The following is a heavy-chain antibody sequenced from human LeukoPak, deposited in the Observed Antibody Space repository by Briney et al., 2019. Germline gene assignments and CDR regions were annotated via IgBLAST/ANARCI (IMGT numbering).Heavy chain of an antibody. V-gene: IGHV4-59*01. D-gene: IGHD4-23*01. Sequence: SETLSLTCTVSGGSISSYYWSWIRQPPGKGLEWIGYIYYSGSTNYNPSLKSRVTISVDTSKNQFSLRLSSVTAADTAVYYCARGSRLRWSGGYFDYWGQGTLVTVS. CDR3: ARGSRLRWSGGYFDY. CDR2: IYYSGST. CDR1: GGSISSYY. J-gene: IGHJ4*02.